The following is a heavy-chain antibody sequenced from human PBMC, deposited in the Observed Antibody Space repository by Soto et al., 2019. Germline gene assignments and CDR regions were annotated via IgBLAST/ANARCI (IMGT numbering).Heavy chain of an antibody. J-gene: IGHJ4*01. CDR2: IKQDGSEK. CDR3: ARVAYSYGWIFDY. V-gene: IGHV3-7*01. D-gene: IGHD6-19*01. CDR1: GFTFSNYW. Sequence: PGGSLRLSCAASGFTFSNYWMSWVRQAPGKGLEWVANIKQDGSEKYYVDSVKGRFTLSRDNAKNSLYLQMSSLRAEDTAVYFCARVAYSYGWIFDYWGQGTLVTVSS.